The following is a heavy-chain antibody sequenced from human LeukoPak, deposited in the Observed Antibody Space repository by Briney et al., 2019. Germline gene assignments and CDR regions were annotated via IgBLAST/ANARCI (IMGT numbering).Heavy chain of an antibody. V-gene: IGHV4-39*01. J-gene: IGHJ4*02. D-gene: IGHD2/OR15-2a*01. CDR3: ARRVGYFFQLDY. Sequence: SETLSLTCTVSGGSISSSSYYWGWIRQPPGKGLEWIGSIYYSGSTYYNPSLKSRVTISVDTSKNQFSLKLSSVTVADTAVYYCARRVGYFFQLDYWGQGTLVTVSS. CDR2: IYYSGST. CDR1: GGSISSSSYY.